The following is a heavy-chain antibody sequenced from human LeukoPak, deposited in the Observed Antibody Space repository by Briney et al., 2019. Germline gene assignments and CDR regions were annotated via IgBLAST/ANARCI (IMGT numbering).Heavy chain of an antibody. J-gene: IGHJ4*02. Sequence: GGSLRLSCAASVFTFSSYGMHWVRQAPGKGLEWVAVISYDGSNKYYADSVKGRFTISRDNSKNTLYLQMNSLRAEDTAVYYCAKAMRGARFVDYWGQGTLVTVSS. CDR2: ISYDGSNK. CDR1: VFTFSSYG. V-gene: IGHV3-30*18. CDR3: AKAMRGARFVDY. D-gene: IGHD3-10*01.